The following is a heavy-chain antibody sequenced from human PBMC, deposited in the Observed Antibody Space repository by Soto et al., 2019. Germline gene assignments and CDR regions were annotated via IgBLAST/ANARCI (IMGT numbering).Heavy chain of an antibody. D-gene: IGHD5-12*01. CDR1: GFSLTSGVG. CDR3: AHIDPEIVTVGGHGGFDY. V-gene: IGHV2-5*02. CDR2: IYWDDDK. J-gene: IGHJ4*02. Sequence: QITLKESGPTLVRPPQTLTLTCTFSGFSLTSGVGVGWIRQPPGKALEWLALIYWDDDKRYSPSLKNRLTITKDTSKNQEVLTMTNVGPVDTATYFCAHIDPEIVTVGGHGGFDYWGQGTLVTVSS.